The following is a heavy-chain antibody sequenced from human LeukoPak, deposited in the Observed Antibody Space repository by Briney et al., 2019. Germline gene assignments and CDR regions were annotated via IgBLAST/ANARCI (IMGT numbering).Heavy chain of an antibody. V-gene: IGHV4-4*07. D-gene: IGHD2-15*01. CDR1: GGSISSYY. J-gene: IGHJ1*01. CDR3: ASSRGWCSGGSCYEKYFQH. CDR2: IYTSGST. Sequence: SETLSLTCTVSGGSISSYYWSWIRQPAGKGLEWIGRIYTSGSTNYNPSLKSRVTISVDTSKNQFSLKLSSVTAADTAVYYCASSRGWCSGGSCYEKYFQHWGQGTLVTVSS.